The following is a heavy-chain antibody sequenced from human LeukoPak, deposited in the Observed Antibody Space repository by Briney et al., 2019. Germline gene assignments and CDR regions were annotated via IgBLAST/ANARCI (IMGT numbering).Heavy chain of an antibody. CDR2: INWNGGST. V-gene: IGHV3-20*04. J-gene: IGHJ4*02. CDR3: ARDSNLGIAAAGAFDY. Sequence: GGSLRLSCAASGFTFDDYGMSWVRQAPGKGLEWVSGINWNGGSTGYADSVKVRFTISRDNARNSLYLQMNSLRAEDTALYYCARDSNLGIAAAGAFDYWGQGTLVTVSS. D-gene: IGHD6-13*01. CDR1: GFTFDDYG.